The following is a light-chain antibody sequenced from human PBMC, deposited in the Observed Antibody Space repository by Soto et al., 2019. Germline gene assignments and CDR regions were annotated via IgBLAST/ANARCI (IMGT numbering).Light chain of an antibody. V-gene: IGKV1-39*01. CDR3: QHSNEYPLN. Sequence: DIQMTQSPSSLSASVGDRVSITCRASQSIGSYLNWFQQKPGEAPNLLIYAASTLQSGVPSRFSCRGYGSDFHLTKSSLQPEAFASYYFQHSNEYPLNFGEGTRLEI. J-gene: IGKJ5*01. CDR1: QSIGSY. CDR2: AAS.